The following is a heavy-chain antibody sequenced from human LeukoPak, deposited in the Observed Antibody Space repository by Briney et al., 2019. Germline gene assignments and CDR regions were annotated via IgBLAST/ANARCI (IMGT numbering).Heavy chain of an antibody. CDR1: GFTFSSYS. D-gene: IGHD3-10*01. CDR3: ARDMVRGLTGDY. V-gene: IGHV3-21*01. Sequence: GGSLRLSCAASGFTFSSYSMNWVRQAPGKGLEWVLSISSSSSYIYYADSVKGRFTISRDNAKNSLYLQMNSLRAEGTAVYYCARDMVRGLTGDYWGQGTLVTVSS. CDR2: ISSSSSYI. J-gene: IGHJ4*02.